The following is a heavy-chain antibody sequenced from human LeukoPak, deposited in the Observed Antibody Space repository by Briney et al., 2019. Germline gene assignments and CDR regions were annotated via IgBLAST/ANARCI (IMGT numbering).Heavy chain of an antibody. V-gene: IGHV4-4*08. CDR2: VYASGST. Sequence: SETLSLTCTVSGASISNYYWNWIRQPPGEGLEWIGYVYASGSTNFNPALKSRVSISLDTSKNQSSLKLTSVTAADTAVYYCARGAPSLYYYYMDIWGKGTSVTVSS. D-gene: IGHD3-16*01. CDR3: ARGAPSLYYYYMDI. CDR1: GASISNYY. J-gene: IGHJ6*03.